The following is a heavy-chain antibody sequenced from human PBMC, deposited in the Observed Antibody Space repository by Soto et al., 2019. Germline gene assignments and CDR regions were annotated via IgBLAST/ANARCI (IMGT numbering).Heavy chain of an antibody. CDR3: AYNGPQWLVRKPTEYFQH. J-gene: IGHJ1*01. Sequence: GGSLRLSCAASGFTFSSYAMSWVRQAPGKGLEWVSAISGSGGSTYYADSVKGRFTISRDKSKNTLYLEMNSLRAEDTAVYYCAYNGPQWLVRKPTEYFQHWGQGTLVTVSS. V-gene: IGHV3-23*01. CDR2: ISGSGGST. CDR1: GFTFSSYA. D-gene: IGHD6-19*01.